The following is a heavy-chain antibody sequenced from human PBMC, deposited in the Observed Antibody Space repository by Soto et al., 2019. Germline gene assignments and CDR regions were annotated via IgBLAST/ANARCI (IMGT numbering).Heavy chain of an antibody. J-gene: IGHJ6*02. CDR1: GFTFSNAW. CDR2: IKSKTDGGTT. CDR3: ATDRVRPGGMDV. V-gene: IGHV3-15*01. Sequence: GGSLRLSCAASGFTFSNAWMSWVRQAPGKGLEWVGRIKSKTDGGTTDYAAPVKGRFTISRDDSKNTLYLQMNSLKTEDTAVYYCATDRVRPGGMDVWGQGTTVTVSS. D-gene: IGHD1-1*01.